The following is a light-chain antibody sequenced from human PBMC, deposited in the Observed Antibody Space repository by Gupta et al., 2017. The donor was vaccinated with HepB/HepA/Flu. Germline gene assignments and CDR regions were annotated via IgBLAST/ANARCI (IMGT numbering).Light chain of an antibody. CDR3: LSADSSGTV. V-gene: IGLV3-16*01. Sequence: SYELTQPPSVSVSLGQMARLTCSGEALPKKYAYWYQQKPGQFPVLVIYKDSERPSGIPERFSGSSSGTIVTLTISGVQAEDEADYYCLSADSSGTVFGGGNKLTVL. CDR1: ALPKKY. CDR2: KDS. J-gene: IGLJ3*02.